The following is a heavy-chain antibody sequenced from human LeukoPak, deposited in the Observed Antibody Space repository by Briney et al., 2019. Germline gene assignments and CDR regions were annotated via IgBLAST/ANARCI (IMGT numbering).Heavy chain of an antibody. J-gene: IGHJ4*02. CDR1: GYTFTGYY. CDR2: INPNSGGT. D-gene: IGHD2-15*01. CDR3: ASRACSGGSCYPLNY. V-gene: IGHV1-2*02. Sequence: ASVKVSCKASGYTFTGYYMHWVRQAPGQGPEWMGWINPNSGGTNYAQKFQGRVTITRDTSISTAYMELSRLRSDDTAVYYCASRACSGGSCYPLNYWGQGTLVTVPS.